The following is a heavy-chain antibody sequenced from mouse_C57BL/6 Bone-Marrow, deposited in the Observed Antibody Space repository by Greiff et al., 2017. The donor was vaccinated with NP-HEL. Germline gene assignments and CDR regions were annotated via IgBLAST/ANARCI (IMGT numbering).Heavy chain of an antibody. V-gene: IGHV1-72*01. Sequence: QVQLQQPGAELVKPGASVKLSCKASGYTFTSYWMHWVKQRPGRGLEWIGRIDPTSGGTKYNEKFKSKATLTVDKPSSTAYMQLSSLTSENSAVYYCERWKYYGYSNCSFCFGDRGTTVTVT. D-gene: IGHD1-1*01. J-gene: IGHJ1*03. CDR1: GYTFTSYW. CDR2: IDPTSGGT. CDR3: ERWKYYGYSNCSFCFGD.